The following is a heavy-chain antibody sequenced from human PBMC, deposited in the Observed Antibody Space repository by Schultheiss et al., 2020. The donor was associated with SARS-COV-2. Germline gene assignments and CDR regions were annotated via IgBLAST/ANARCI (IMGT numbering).Heavy chain of an antibody. CDR2: IYYTGST. D-gene: IGHD3-22*01. Sequence: SETLSLTCTVSGGSVTSASYYWSWFRQPPGKGLEWIGYIYYTGSTYYNPSLRSRLTISVDTSKNQFSLKLSSVTAADTAVYYCARLRITMIVVAIRRWFDPWGQGTLVTVSS. V-gene: IGHV4-61*01. J-gene: IGHJ5*02. CDR3: ARLRITMIVVAIRRWFDP. CDR1: GGSVTSASYY.